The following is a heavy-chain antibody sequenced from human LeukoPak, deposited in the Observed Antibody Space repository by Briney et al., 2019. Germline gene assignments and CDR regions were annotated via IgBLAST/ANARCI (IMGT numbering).Heavy chain of an antibody. CDR2: IRYDEINT. J-gene: IGHJ6*03. Sequence: GGSLRLSCAASGFTFSNYGMHWVRQAPGKGLEWVAFIRYDEINTYYADSVKGRFTISRDNSKNTLYLQMNTLRVEDTAVYFCAKDLSGWSMSMDHYSMDVWGKGTTVTVSS. D-gene: IGHD4/OR15-4a*01. CDR3: AKDLSGWSMSMDHYSMDV. CDR1: GFTFSNYG. V-gene: IGHV3-30*02.